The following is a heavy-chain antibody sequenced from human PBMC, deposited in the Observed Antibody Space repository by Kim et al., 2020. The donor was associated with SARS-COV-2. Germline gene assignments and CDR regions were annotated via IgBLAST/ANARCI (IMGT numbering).Heavy chain of an antibody. V-gene: IGHV3-23*03. D-gene: IGHD2-21*02. CDR3: AKQGGTHCGADCHIDH. Sequence: GGSLRLSCAASGFTFSSYAMTWVRQAPGRGLEWVSIIYGETFATYYADSVRGRFTMSRENSRNTLYLQMSGLRADDTAVYYCAKQGGTHCGADCHIDHWGQGTLVTVSS. CDR1: GFTFSSYA. CDR2: IYGETFAT. J-gene: IGHJ4*02.